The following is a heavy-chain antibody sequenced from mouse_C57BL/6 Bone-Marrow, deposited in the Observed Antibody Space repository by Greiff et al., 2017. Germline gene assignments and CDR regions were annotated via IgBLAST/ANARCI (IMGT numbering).Heavy chain of an antibody. D-gene: IGHD1-2*01. CDR3: ARALRRYYYAMDY. J-gene: IGHJ4*01. CDR2: IDPSDSYT. Sequence: QVQLQQPGAELVMPGASVKLSCKASGYTFTSYWMHWVKQRPGQGLEWIGEIDPSDSYTNYNQKFKGKSTLTVDKSSSTAYMQLSSLTSEDSAVYYCARALRRYYYAMDYWGQGTSVTVSS. CDR1: GYTFTSYW. V-gene: IGHV1-69*01.